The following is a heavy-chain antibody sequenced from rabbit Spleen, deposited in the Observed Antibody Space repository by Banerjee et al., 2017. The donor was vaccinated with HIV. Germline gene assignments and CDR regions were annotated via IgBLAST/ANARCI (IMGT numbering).Heavy chain of an antibody. J-gene: IGHJ6*01. D-gene: IGHD1-1*01. CDR3: ARDLPEIVGWNFGF. V-gene: IGHV1S45*01. CDR2: IATITGKT. CDR1: AFSFSDRDV. Sequence: QEQLVESGGGLVKPEGSLTLTCKASAFSFSDRDVMCWVRQAPGKGLEWIGCIATITGKTFYATWAKGRFTISRASSTTVFLQVTRLTVADTATYFCARDLPEIVGWNFGFWGPGTLVTVS.